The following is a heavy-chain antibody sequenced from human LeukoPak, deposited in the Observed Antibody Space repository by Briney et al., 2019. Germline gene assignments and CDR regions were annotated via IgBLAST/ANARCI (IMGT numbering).Heavy chain of an antibody. CDR1: GFTFSSYA. V-gene: IGHV3-23*01. Sequence: PGGSLRLSCAASGFTFSSYAMSWVRQAPGKGLEWVSAISGSGGSTDYADSVKGRFTISRDDSKNTLYLQMNSLRAEDTAVYYCAKDKSGSYQPNFDYWGQGTLVTVSS. D-gene: IGHD1-26*01. CDR3: AKDKSGSYQPNFDY. CDR2: ISGSGGST. J-gene: IGHJ4*02.